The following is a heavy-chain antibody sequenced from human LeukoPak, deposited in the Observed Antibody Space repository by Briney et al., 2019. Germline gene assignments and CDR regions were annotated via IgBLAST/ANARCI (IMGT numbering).Heavy chain of an antibody. CDR2: IYYSGST. J-gene: IGHJ5*02. CDR3: ARHHTRVAAQFNWFDP. CDR1: GASINSYY. D-gene: IGHD2-2*02. Sequence: SETLSLTCSVSGASINSYYWSWIRQPPGKGLEWIGSIYYSGSTYYNPSLKSRVTISVDTSKNQFSLKLSSVTAADTAVYYCARHHTRVAAQFNWFDPWGQGTLVTVSS. V-gene: IGHV4-39*01.